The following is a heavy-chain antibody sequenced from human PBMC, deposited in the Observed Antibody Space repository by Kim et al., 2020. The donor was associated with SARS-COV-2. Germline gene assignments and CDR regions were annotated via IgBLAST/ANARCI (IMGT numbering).Heavy chain of an antibody. V-gene: IGHV3-7*03. CDR2: IKEDVRQN. D-gene: IGHD5-12*01. Sequence: GGSLRLSCEASGSTLRTYWMTWVLQAPVRGLEWVSCIKEDVRQNEYVDSGKCRLTTARDNAKNSLYLQMDSLRAGDTAVYYCVRDGYSGHDLAFDIWGPGTMVTVSS. CDR3: VRDGYSGHDLAFDI. J-gene: IGHJ3*02. CDR1: GSTLRTYW.